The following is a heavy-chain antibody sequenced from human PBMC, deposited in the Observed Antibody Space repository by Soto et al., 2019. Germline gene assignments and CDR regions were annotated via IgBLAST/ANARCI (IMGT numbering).Heavy chain of an antibody. V-gene: IGHV1-3*01. J-gene: IGHJ5*02. CDR1: GYTFTSYA. CDR2: INAGNGNT. D-gene: IGHD6-13*01. CDR3: ARAIAAAAFGP. Sequence: VASVKVSCKASGYTFTSYAMHWVRQAPGQRLEWMGWINAGNGNTKYSQKFQGRVTITRDTSASTAYMELSSLRSEDTAVYYCARAIAAAAFGPWGQGTLVTVSS.